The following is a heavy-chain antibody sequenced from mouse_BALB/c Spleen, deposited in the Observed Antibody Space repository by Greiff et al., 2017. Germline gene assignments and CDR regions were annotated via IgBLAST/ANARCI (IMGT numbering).Heavy chain of an antibody. CDR2: IWAGGST. V-gene: IGHV2-9*02. J-gene: IGHJ4*01. D-gene: IGHD1-1*01. CDR3: ARDRDYGSSYSYAMDY. Sequence: VHLVESGPGLVAPSQSLSITCTVSGFSLTSYGVHWVRQPPGKGLEWLGVIWAGGSTNYNSALMSRLSISKDNSKSQVFLKMNSLQTDDTAMYYCARDRDYGSSYSYAMDYWGQGTSVTVSS. CDR1: GFSLTSYG.